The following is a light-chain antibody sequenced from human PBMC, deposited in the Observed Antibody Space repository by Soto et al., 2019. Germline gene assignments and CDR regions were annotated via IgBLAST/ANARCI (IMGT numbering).Light chain of an antibody. CDR3: CSYAGSSTPVV. Sequence: QSALTQPASVSGSPGQSITISCTGTSSDVGSYNLVSWYQQHPGKAPKLMIYEVSKRPSGVSNRFSGSKSGNTASLTISGLQAEDEADYYCCSYAGSSTPVVFGGGTMVTVL. V-gene: IGLV2-23*02. CDR2: EVS. J-gene: IGLJ2*01. CDR1: SSDVGSYNL.